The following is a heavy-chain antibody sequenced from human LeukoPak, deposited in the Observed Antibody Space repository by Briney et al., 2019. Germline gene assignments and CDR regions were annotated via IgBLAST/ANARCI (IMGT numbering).Heavy chain of an antibody. CDR2: ISGYSGNT. Sequence: ASVKVSCKTSGYTFTSCGISWVRQAPGQGLEWMGWISGYSGNTNYAQKYQGRVTMTTDTSTTTAYMELRSLRSDDTAVYYCARPVVAGNFDYWGQGTLVTVSS. CDR3: ARPVVAGNFDY. D-gene: IGHD6-19*01. CDR1: GYTFTSCG. J-gene: IGHJ4*02. V-gene: IGHV1-18*01.